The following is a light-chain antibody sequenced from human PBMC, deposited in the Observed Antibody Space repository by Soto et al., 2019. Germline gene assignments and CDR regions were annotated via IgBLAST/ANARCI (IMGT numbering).Light chain of an antibody. CDR3: QQYGSSPIT. J-gene: IGKJ5*01. CDR1: QSVSNN. CDR2: GAS. Sequence: EIVLTQSPATLSLSPGERATLSCRASQSVSNNVAWYQQKPGQAPRLLILGASTRATGIPARFSGSGSGTDFTLTISRLEPEDFAVYYCQQYGSSPITFGQGTRLEIK. V-gene: IGKV3-20*01.